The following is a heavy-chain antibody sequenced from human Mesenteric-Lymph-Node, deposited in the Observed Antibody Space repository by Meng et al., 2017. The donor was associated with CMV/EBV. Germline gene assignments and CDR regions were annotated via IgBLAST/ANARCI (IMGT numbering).Heavy chain of an antibody. J-gene: IGHJ4*02. CDR1: GGSMSSSSYY. Sequence: CSVSGGSMSSSSYYWGWIRQPPGKGLEWIGSTSYSESTYYNPSLKSRITISVDTSKKQFSLKLSSVTAADTAVYLCARSPVDYYFDYWGQGSLVTVSS. V-gene: IGHV4-39*01. CDR3: ARSPVDYYFDY. CDR2: TSYSEST.